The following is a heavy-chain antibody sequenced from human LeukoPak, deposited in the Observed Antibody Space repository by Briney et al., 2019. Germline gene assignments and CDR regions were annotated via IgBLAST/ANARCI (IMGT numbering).Heavy chain of an antibody. J-gene: IGHJ6*03. Sequence: GGSLRLSCAASGFTFSSYEMNWVRQAPGKGLEWVSYISSSGSTIYYADSVKGRFTISRDNAKNSLYLQMNRLRAEDTAVYYCARHSIAAAGLLYYYYYMDVWGKGTTVTVSS. CDR2: ISSSGSTI. CDR3: ARHSIAAAGLLYYYYYMDV. CDR1: GFTFSSYE. D-gene: IGHD6-13*01. V-gene: IGHV3-48*03.